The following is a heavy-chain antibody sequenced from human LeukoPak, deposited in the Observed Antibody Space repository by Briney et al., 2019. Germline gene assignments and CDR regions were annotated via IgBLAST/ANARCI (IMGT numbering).Heavy chain of an antibody. D-gene: IGHD1-26*01. CDR2: ISYDGSNK. J-gene: IGHJ4*02. V-gene: IGHV3-30*04. CDR3: AGDWAAGELLSYNDPDY. Sequence: SGGSLRLSCAASGFTFSSYAMHWVRQAPGKGLEWVAVISYDGSNKYYADSVKGRFTISRDNSKNTLYLQMNSLRAEDTAVYYCAGDWAAGELLSYNDPDYWGQGTLVTVSS. CDR1: GFTFSSYA.